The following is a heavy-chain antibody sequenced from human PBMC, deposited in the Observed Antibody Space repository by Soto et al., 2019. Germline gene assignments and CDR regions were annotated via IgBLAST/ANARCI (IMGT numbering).Heavy chain of an antibody. V-gene: IGHV4-59*01. CDR3: ARAITYYYDSSGYPGYFQH. J-gene: IGHJ1*01. CDR1: GGSISSYY. CDR2: IYYSGST. Sequence: SETLSLTCTVSGGSISSYYWSWIRQPPGKGPEWIGYIYYSGSTNYNPSLKSRVTISVDTSKNQFSLKLSSVTAADTAVYYCARAITYYYDSSGYPGYFQHWGQGTLVTVSS. D-gene: IGHD3-22*01.